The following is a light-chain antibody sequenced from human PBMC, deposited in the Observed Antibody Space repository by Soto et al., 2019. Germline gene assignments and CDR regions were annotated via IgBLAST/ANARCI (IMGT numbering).Light chain of an antibody. CDR2: KAS. V-gene: IGKV1-5*03. CDR1: QSISIW. J-gene: IGKJ4*01. Sequence: DIQMTQSPSTLSASVGDRVTITCRASQSISIWLAWYQQKPGRAPKLLIYKASDLENGVPSRFSGSGSGTEFALTISSLQPDDFATYYCQQYDSYPLTFGGGTKVDI. CDR3: QQYDSYPLT.